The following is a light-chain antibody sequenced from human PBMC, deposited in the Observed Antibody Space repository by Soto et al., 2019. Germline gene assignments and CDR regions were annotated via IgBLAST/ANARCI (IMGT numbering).Light chain of an antibody. Sequence: EIVMTQSPATLSVSPGERATLSCRASQSVSSNLAWYQQKPGQAPRLLIYAASTRATGIPARFSGSGSGTEFTLTISSLQSEDFAVYYWQEYNNWPPISFGGGTKV. CDR2: AAS. CDR1: QSVSSN. J-gene: IGKJ4*01. CDR3: QEYNNWPPIS. V-gene: IGKV3-15*01.